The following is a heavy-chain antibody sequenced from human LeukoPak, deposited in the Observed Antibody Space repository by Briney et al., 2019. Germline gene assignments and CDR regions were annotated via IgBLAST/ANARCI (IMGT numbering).Heavy chain of an antibody. J-gene: IGHJ3*02. CDR1: GGSISSGGYY. V-gene: IGHV4-31*03. CDR3: ARPRADAFGI. Sequence: SETLSLTCTVSGGSISSGGYYWSWIRQHPGKGLEWIGYIYYSGSTYYNPSLKSRVTISVDTSKNQFSLKLSSVTAADTAVYYCARPRADAFGIWGQGTMVTVSS. CDR2: IYYSGST.